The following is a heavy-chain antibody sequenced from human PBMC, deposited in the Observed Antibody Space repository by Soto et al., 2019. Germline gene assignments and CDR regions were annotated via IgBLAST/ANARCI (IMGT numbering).Heavy chain of an antibody. CDR2: INQDGSEK. V-gene: IGHV3-7*01. J-gene: IGHJ4*02. CDR3: ASVGYCSGGSCHAYVFNY. D-gene: IGHD2-15*01. CDR1: GFTLSSSW. Sequence: EVQLVESGGTLVQAGGSLRLSCAASGFTLSSSWMSWVRQAPGKGLEWVANINQDGSEKYYVDSTKGRFTISRDNAKNSQYLQMSSLRAEDTAVYYCASVGYCSGGSCHAYVFNYWGQGTLVTVSS.